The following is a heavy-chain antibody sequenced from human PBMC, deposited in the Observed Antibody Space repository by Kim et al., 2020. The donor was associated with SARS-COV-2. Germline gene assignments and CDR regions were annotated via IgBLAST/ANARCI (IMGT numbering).Heavy chain of an antibody. Sequence: NPSLKSRVTISVDTSKNQFSLKLSSVTAADTAVYYCARTSSSWTMGYFDYWGQGTLVTVSS. D-gene: IGHD6-13*01. V-gene: IGHV4-30-2*04. CDR3: ARTSSSWTMGYFDY. J-gene: IGHJ4*02.